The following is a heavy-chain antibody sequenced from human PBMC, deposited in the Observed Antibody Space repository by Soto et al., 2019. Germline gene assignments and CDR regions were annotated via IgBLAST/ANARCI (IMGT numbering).Heavy chain of an antibody. J-gene: IGHJ4*02. CDR2: ISSSGSTI. V-gene: IGHV3-48*03. Sequence: GGSLRLSCAASGFTFSSYEMNWVRQAPGKGLEWVSYISSSGSTIYYADSVKGRFTISRDNAKNSLYLQMNSLRAEDTAVYYSATDGYSYGYGYWGQGTLVTVSS. CDR1: GFTFSSYE. D-gene: IGHD5-18*01. CDR3: ATDGYSYGYGY.